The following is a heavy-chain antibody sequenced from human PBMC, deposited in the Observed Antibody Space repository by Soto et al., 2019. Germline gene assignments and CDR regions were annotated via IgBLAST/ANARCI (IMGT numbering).Heavy chain of an antibody. J-gene: IGHJ3*02. D-gene: IGHD6-6*01. CDR1: GFTFSSYE. CDR3: ARSPRGQLNDAFDI. V-gene: IGHV3-48*03. Sequence: GGSLRLSCAASGFTFSSYEMNWVRQAPGKGLEWVSYISSSGSTIYYADSVKGRFTISRDNAKNSLYLQMNSLRAEDTAVYYCARSPRGQLNDAFDIWGQGTMVTVSS. CDR2: ISSSGSTI.